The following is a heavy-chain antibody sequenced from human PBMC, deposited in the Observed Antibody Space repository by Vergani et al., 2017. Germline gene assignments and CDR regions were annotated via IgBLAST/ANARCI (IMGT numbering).Heavy chain of an antibody. Sequence: VQLVQSGAEVKKPGTTVKISCKVSGYTLTDYWMHWVQQAPGKGLEWMGGIIPIFGQDTYAQRFQGRVTITADDSTSTAFMELSRLTSADTAVYYCARNSVGTILGAPNIVSLNDPFDIWGQGTLVTVSS. V-gene: IGHV1-69*13. CDR1: GYTLTDYW. D-gene: IGHD1-26*01. CDR3: ARNSVGTILGAPNIVSLNDPFDI. J-gene: IGHJ3*02. CDR2: IIPIFGQD.